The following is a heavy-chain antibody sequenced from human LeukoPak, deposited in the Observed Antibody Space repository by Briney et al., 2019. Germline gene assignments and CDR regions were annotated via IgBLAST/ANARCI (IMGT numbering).Heavy chain of an antibody. V-gene: IGHV1-2*02. Sequence: ASVKVPCKASGYTFTGYYMHWVRQAPGQGLEWMGWINPNSGGTNYAQKFQGRVTMTRDTSISTAYMELSRLRSDDTAVYYCARTIIAVAGNNWFDPWGQGTLVTVSS. D-gene: IGHD6-19*01. J-gene: IGHJ5*02. CDR2: INPNSGGT. CDR3: ARTIIAVAGNNWFDP. CDR1: GYTFTGYY.